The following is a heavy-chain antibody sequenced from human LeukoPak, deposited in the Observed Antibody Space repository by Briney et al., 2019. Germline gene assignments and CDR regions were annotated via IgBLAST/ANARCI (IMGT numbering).Heavy chain of an antibody. CDR2: ISTSSYI. Sequence: PGGSLRLSCAASGFTFSSYSMNWVRQAPGKGLEWVSSISTSSYIYSADSVKGRFTISRDNAKNSLYLQMNSLRAEDTAVYYCARAPDSSGYYYHFDYWGQGTLVTVSS. J-gene: IGHJ4*02. V-gene: IGHV3-21*01. CDR1: GFTFSSYS. CDR3: ARAPDSSGYYYHFDY. D-gene: IGHD3-22*01.